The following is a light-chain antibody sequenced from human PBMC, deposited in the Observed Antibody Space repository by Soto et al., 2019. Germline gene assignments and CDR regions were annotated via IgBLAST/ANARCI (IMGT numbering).Light chain of an antibody. V-gene: IGLV2-14*01. CDR3: SSYTSSSTPYV. CDR1: SSDVGSYTY. J-gene: IGLJ1*01. Sequence: QSVLTQPASVSGSPRQSITISCTGASSDVGSYTYVSWYQQHPGKAPKLMIYEVNNRPSGVSNRFSGSKSGNTASLTISGLQAEDEADYYCSSYTSSSTPYVFGTGTKVTVL. CDR2: EVN.